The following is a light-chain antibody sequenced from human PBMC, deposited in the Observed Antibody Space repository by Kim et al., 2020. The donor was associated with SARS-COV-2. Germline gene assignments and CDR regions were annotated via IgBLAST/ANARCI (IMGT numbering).Light chain of an antibody. V-gene: IGLV2-14*01. CDR2: HVN. Sequence: QSALTQPASVSGSPGQSITISCTGTSSDIGAYNYASWCQQHPVKAPKLMIFHVNQRPSGVSSRFSGSKSANTASLTISGLQPEDEADYYCSAFTTSDDWIFGGGTKVTVL. J-gene: IGLJ2*01. CDR1: SSDIGAYNY. CDR3: SAFTTSDDWI.